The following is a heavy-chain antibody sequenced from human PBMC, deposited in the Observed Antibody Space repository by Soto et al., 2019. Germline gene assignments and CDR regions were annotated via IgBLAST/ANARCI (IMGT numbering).Heavy chain of an antibody. V-gene: IGHV3-21*02. Sequence: EVQLVESGGGLVRPGLSLRLSCAGSGFDFNTYTLNWVRQAPGKGLEWIASIAGPTPYIYYAGSVRGRFTISRDNAKNSLSLQMNLLRADDTGVYYCARTPRGYDDAHSFDFWGQGTLVTVSS. D-gene: IGHD5-12*01. CDR2: IAGPTPYI. CDR3: ARTPRGYDDAHSFDF. CDR1: GFDFNTYT. J-gene: IGHJ4*02.